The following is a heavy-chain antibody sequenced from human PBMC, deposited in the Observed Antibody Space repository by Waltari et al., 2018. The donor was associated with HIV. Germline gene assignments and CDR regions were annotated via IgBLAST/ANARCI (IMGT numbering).Heavy chain of an antibody. Sequence: QVQLQESGPGLVKPSETLSLTCTVSGGSISSYYWSWIRQPPGKGLEWIGYIYYSGSTNYNPSLKSRVTISVDTSKNQFSLKLSSGTAADTAVYYCAREPMIVVDAHYYYYGMDVWGQGTTVTVSS. V-gene: IGHV4-59*01. CDR3: AREPMIVVDAHYYYYGMDV. CDR2: IYYSGST. CDR1: GGSISSYY. D-gene: IGHD3-22*01. J-gene: IGHJ6*02.